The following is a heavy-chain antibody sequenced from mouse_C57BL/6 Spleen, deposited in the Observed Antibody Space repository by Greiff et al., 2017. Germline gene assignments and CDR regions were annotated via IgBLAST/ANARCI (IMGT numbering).Heavy chain of an antibody. Sequence: QVQLQQPGAELVRPGSSVTLSCKASGYTFTSYWVHWVKQRPIQGLEWIGNIDPSDSETHYNQKFKDKATLTVDNSSSTAYMQLSSLTSEDSAVYYCARGTARYWYFDVWGTGTTVTVSS. J-gene: IGHJ1*03. CDR2: IDPSDSET. CDR1: GYTFTSYW. CDR3: ARGTARYWYFDV. D-gene: IGHD4-1*01. V-gene: IGHV1-52*01.